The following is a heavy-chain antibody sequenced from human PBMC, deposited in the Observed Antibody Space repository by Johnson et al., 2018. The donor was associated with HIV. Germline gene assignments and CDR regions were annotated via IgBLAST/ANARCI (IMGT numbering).Heavy chain of an antibody. V-gene: IGHV3-30*04. CDR2: ISYDGSNK. J-gene: IGHJ3*02. D-gene: IGHD7-27*01. Sequence: QMQLVESGGGVVQPGRFLRLSCAASGFTFSSYGVHWVRPAPGKGLEWVAVISYDGSNKYYADSVKGRFTISRDNSNNTPYLQITSLKTEDTAVYYCTTPRPNWGWNAFDIWGQGTMVTVSS. CDR3: TTPRPNWGWNAFDI. CDR1: GFTFSSYG.